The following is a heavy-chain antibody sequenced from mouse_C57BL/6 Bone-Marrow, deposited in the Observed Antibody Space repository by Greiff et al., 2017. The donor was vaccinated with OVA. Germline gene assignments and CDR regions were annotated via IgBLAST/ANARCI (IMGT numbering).Heavy chain of an antibody. Sequence: EVKLMESGGGLVQSGRSLRLSCATSGFTFSDFYMEWVRQAPGKGLEWIAASRNKANDYTTEYSASVKGRFIVSRDTSQSILYLQMNALRAEDTAIYYCARDDYDYDVFAYWGQGTLVTVSA. V-gene: IGHV7-1*01. D-gene: IGHD2-4*01. J-gene: IGHJ3*01. CDR1: GFTFSDFY. CDR2: SRNKANDYTT. CDR3: ARDDYDYDVFAY.